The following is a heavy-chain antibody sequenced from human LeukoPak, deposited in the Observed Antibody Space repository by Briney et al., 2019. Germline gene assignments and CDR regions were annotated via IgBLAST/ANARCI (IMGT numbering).Heavy chain of an antibody. CDR2: INSDGSST. V-gene: IGHV3-74*01. Sequence: GGSLRLSCAASGFTFSSYWMHWVRQAPGKGLVWVSRINSDGSSTSYADSVKGRFTISRDNAKNTLYLQMNSLRAEDTAVYYCARGWPEYMVRGVIISDAFDIWGQGTMVTVSS. J-gene: IGHJ3*02. D-gene: IGHD3-10*01. CDR3: ARGWPEYMVRGVIISDAFDI. CDR1: GFTFSSYW.